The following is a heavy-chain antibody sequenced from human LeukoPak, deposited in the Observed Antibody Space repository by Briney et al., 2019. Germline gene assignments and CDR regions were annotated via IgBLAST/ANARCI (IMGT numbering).Heavy chain of an antibody. V-gene: IGHV3-23*01. J-gene: IGHJ4*02. CDR3: ATISSMVRGVRY. CDR2: ISGSGGST. CDR1: GFTFSSYA. Sequence: PGGSLRLSCAASGFTFSSYAMSWVRQAPGKGLEWVSAISGSGGSTYYADSVKGRFTISRDNSKNTLYLQMNSLRAEDTAVYYCATISSMVRGVRYWGQGTLVTVSS. D-gene: IGHD3-10*01.